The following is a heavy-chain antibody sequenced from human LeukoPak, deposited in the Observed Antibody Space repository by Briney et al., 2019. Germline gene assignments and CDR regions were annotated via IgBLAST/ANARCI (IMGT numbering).Heavy chain of an antibody. Sequence: GGSLRLSCAASGFTFSSYGMHWVRQAPGKGLEWVAVISYDGSNKYYADSEKGRFTISRDNSKNTLYLQMNSLRAEDTAVYYCAKGFGELWDFDYWGQGTLVTVSS. J-gene: IGHJ4*02. CDR1: GFTFSSYG. CDR2: ISYDGSNK. V-gene: IGHV3-30*18. D-gene: IGHD3-16*01. CDR3: AKGFGELWDFDY.